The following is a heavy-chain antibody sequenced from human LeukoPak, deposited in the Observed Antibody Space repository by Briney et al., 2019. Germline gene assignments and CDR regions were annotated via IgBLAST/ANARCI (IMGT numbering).Heavy chain of an antibody. V-gene: IGHV4-34*01. CDR2: INHSGGT. Sequence: PSETLSLTCAVYGGSFSGYYWSWIRQPPGKGLEWIGEINHSGGTNYNPSLKSRVTISVDTSKNQFSLKLSSVTAADTAVYYCARLQAVPAAIDYWGQGTLVTVSS. CDR3: ARLQAVPAAIDY. CDR1: GGSFSGYY. D-gene: IGHD2-2*01. J-gene: IGHJ4*02.